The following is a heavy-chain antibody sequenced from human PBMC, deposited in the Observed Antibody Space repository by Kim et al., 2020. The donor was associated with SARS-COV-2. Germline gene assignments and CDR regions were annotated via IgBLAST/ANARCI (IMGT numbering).Heavy chain of an antibody. J-gene: IGHJ4*02. CDR1: GGSISTSSYY. Sequence: SETLSLTCTVSGGSISTSSYYWGWIRQPPGKGLEWIGNIDYSGNTYYNSSLKSRVTIFLDTSKNQFTLKLSSVTAADTAVYYCARALDYYARSAYYDWGQGTLVTLSS. CDR2: IDYSGNT. CDR3: ARALDYYARSAYYD. D-gene: IGHD3-22*01. V-gene: IGHV4-39*01.